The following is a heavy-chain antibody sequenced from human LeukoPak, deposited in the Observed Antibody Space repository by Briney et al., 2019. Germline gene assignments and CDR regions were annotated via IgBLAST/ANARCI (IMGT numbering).Heavy chain of an antibody. V-gene: IGHV1-2*02. D-gene: IGHD3-10*01. CDR1: GYTFTGYY. CDR2: INPNSGGT. CDR3: ARDYYGSRSYYGHMDV. J-gene: IGHJ6*03. Sequence: ASVKLSCKASGYTFTGYYMHWVRQAPGQGLEWMAWINPNSGGTNYAQKVQGRVTMTRDTSISKAYMELSRLRSDDTAVYYCARDYYGSRSYYGHMDVWGKGTTVTVSS.